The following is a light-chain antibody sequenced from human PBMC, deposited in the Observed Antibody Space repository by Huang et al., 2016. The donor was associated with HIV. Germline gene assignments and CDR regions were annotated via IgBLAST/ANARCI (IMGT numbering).Light chain of an antibody. CDR2: GAS. J-gene: IGKJ2*01. CDR3: QQYAISPLT. CDR1: QSVTTSY. V-gene: IGKV3-20*01. Sequence: EIVLTQSPATLSLSPGERATLSCRTSQSVTTSYLAWYQQQPGQAPRLIIYGASDRATGIPDRFSGSGAGTDFTLTISSLEPEDFAVYYCQQYAISPLTFGQGTKVEIK.